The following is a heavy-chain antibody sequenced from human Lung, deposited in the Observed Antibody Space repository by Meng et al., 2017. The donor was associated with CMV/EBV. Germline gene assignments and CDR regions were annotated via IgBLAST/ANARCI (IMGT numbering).Heavy chain of an antibody. D-gene: IGHD5-24*01. CDR2: FIPRVNIA. V-gene: IGHV1-69*10. J-gene: IGHJ4*02. Sequence: SVXVSXKASGDAFSKYAISWAREAPGQGLEWLGGFIPRVNIANYAQKFQGRVTITADSSTSTGYMELRSLTSDDTAVYYCARGRDGYNMNYFNYWGQGTVVTVSS. CDR3: ARGRDGYNMNYFNY. CDR1: GDAFSKYA.